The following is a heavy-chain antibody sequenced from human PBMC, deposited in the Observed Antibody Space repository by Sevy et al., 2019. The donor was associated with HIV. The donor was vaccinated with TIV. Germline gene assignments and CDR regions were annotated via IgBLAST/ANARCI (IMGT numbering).Heavy chain of an antibody. CDR2: MNPNSGNT. CDR3: ARLLRFLEGYQRSKDPHNAFDI. V-gene: IGHV1-8*01. Sequence: ASVKVSCKASGYTFTSYDINWVRQATGQGLEWMGWMNPNSGNTGYAQKFQGRVTMTRNTSISTAYMELSSLRSEDTAVYYCARLLRFLEGYQRSKDPHNAFDIWGQGTMVTVSS. D-gene: IGHD3-3*01. CDR1: GYTFTSYD. J-gene: IGHJ3*02.